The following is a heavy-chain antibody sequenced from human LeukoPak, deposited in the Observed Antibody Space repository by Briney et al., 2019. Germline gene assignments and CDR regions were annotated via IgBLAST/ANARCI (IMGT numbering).Heavy chain of an antibody. CDR3: ARFVVGATYYFDC. Sequence: GRSLRLSCAASGFTFDDYAMHWVRQAPGKGLEWVSGISWNSGSIGYADSVKGRFTISRDNSKNTLYLQMNSLRAEDTAVYYCARFVVGATYYFDCWGQGTLVTVSS. CDR2: ISWNSGSI. CDR1: GFTFDDYA. V-gene: IGHV3-9*01. J-gene: IGHJ4*02. D-gene: IGHD1-26*01.